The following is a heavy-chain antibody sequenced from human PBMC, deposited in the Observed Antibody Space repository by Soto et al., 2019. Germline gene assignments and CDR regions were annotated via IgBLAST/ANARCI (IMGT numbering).Heavy chain of an antibody. D-gene: IGHD3-3*01. Sequence: ASVKVSCKTSGYTFSNYYIHWLRQAPGQGLEWMGWINPASGDTKSAQNLQVSVTLTRDTPLSTAYMEVNNLKSEDSAIYYCAKELVQMQTWRFSGVGDPSDVWGQGTMVTVSS. CDR3: AKELVQMQTWRFSGVGDPSDV. CDR1: GYTFSNYY. J-gene: IGHJ3*01. CDR2: INPASGDT. V-gene: IGHV1-2*04.